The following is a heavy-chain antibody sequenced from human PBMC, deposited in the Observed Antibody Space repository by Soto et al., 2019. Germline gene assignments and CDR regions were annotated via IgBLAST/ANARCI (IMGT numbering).Heavy chain of an antibody. J-gene: IGHJ4*02. CDR1: GGSVTSDKDY. V-gene: IGHV4-30-4*02. D-gene: IGHD4-17*01. CDR2: ISNSGST. Sequence: SETLSLTCTVSGGSVTSDKDYWSWIRQSPGKGLEWIGYISNSGSTGYNPSLKTRLSMSVDRSKNQFTLRAEDTAVYYCAKGRHYGDYTYFDYWGQGTLVTVSS. CDR3: AKGRHYGDYTYFDY.